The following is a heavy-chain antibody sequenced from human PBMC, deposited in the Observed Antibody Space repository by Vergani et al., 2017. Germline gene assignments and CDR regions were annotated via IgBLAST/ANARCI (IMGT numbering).Heavy chain of an antibody. CDR3: AKARNRVVVAATSYFDY. Sequence: QVQLVESGGGVVQPGRSLRLSCAASGFTFSSYGMHWVRQAPGKGLEWVAVISYDGSNKYYADSVKGRFTISRDNSKNTLYLQMNSLRAEDTAVYYCAKARNRVVVAATSYFDYWGQGTLVTVSS. D-gene: IGHD2-15*01. CDR1: GFTFSSYG. V-gene: IGHV3-30*18. CDR2: ISYDGSNK. J-gene: IGHJ4*02.